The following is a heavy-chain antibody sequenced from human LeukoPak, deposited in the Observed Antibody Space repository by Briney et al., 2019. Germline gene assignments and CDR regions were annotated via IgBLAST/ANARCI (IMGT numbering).Heavy chain of an antibody. Sequence: PGGSLRLSCAASGFTFSSYAMSWVCQAPGKGLEWVSAISGSGGSTYYADSVKGRFTISRDNSKNTLYQQMNSLRAEDTAVYYCAKDLGRIAVAGLSFDYWGQGTLVTVSS. CDR1: GFTFSSYA. J-gene: IGHJ4*02. D-gene: IGHD6-19*01. CDR2: ISGSGGST. CDR3: AKDLGRIAVAGLSFDY. V-gene: IGHV3-23*01.